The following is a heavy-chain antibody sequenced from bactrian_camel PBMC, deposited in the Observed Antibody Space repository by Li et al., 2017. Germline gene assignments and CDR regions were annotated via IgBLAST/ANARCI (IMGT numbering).Heavy chain of an antibody. CDR1: GFDFGSYY. CDR2: FWSDGDT. D-gene: IGHD4*01. J-gene: IGHJ7*01. V-gene: IGHV3S10*01. Sequence: QLVEPGGGLVQPGGSQRLSCAASGFDFGSYYMSWVRQAPGKGLEWVSGFWSDGDTQYGESVKGRFTIPRDNAKNAVYLQMNSLKPEDSAVYYCVRFTPYYRAYEAYGMDYWGKGTQVTVS.